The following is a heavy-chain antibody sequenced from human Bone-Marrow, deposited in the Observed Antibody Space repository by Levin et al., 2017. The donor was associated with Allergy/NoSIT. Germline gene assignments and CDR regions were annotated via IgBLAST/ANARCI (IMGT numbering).Heavy chain of an antibody. D-gene: IGHD3-10*01. CDR3: AWGSGSYYYFDY. Sequence: ASETLSLTCTVSGGSISSYYWSWIRQPPGKGLEWIGYIYYSGSTNYNPSLKSRVTISVDTSKNQFSLKLSSVTAADTAVYYCAWGSGSYYYFDYWGQGTLVTVSS. V-gene: IGHV4-59*01. J-gene: IGHJ4*02. CDR2: IYYSGST. CDR1: GGSISSYY.